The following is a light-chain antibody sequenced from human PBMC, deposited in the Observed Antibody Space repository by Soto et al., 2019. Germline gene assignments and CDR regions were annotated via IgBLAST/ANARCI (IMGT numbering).Light chain of an antibody. CDR3: QEYNNLPRT. CDR2: GAS. Sequence: IVITHSAAPLTVSPEKGATLSCRASQSVSSNLAWYQQKPGQAPRLLIYGASTRATGIPARFSGSGSGTEFTLTISSLQSEDFAVYYCQEYNNLPRTFGQGTKVDIK. CDR1: QSVSSN. V-gene: IGKV3-15*01. J-gene: IGKJ1*01.